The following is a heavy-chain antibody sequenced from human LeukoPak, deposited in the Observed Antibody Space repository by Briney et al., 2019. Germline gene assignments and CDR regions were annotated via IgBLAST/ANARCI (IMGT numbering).Heavy chain of an antibody. CDR3: TRGGGKVLLWFGERFDP. CDR2: IRSKAYGGTT. D-gene: IGHD3-10*01. Sequence: GRSLRLSCTASGFTFGDYAMSWFRQAPGKGLEWVGFIRSKAYGGTTEYAASVKGRFTISRDDSKSIAYLQMNSLKTEDTAVYYCTRGGGKVLLWFGERFDPWGRGTLVTVSS. V-gene: IGHV3-49*03. CDR1: GFTFGDYA. J-gene: IGHJ5*02.